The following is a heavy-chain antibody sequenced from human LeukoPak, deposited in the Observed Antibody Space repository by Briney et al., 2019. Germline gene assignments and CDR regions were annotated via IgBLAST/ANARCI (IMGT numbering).Heavy chain of an antibody. CDR3: ARSPQPAYYFDY. V-gene: IGHV3-9*01. CDR2: ISWNNDNI. Sequence: PGGSLRLSCAASGFTFDDYAMHWVRQAPGKGLEWVSGISWNNDNIGYTDSVKGRFTISRDNAKNSLYLQMNSLRAEDTALYYCARSPQPAYYFDYWGQGTLVTVSS. J-gene: IGHJ4*02. CDR1: GFTFDDYA.